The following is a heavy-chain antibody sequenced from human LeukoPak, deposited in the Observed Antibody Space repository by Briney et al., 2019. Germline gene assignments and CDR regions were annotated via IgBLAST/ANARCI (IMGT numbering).Heavy chain of an antibody. CDR2: MSYSGRT. CDR3: ARGYCRDDICQVFPY. CDR1: GGSVSSYY. J-gene: IGHJ4*02. D-gene: IGHD2-21*02. Sequence: PSETLSLTCTVSGGSVSSYYWSWIRQTPEKGLEWIGYMSYSGRTDYGPSLKSRVTMSVDTSKNQFSLKMSYVTAADTGVYYCARGYCRDDICQVFPYWGQGALVTVSS. V-gene: IGHV4-59*02.